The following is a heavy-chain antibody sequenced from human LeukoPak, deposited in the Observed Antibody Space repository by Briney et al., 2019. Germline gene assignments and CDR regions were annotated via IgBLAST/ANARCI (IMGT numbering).Heavy chain of an antibody. J-gene: IGHJ5*02. CDR2: IYPGDSDT. D-gene: IGHD6-13*01. CDR1: GYNFTPYW. CDR3: ARQILYSSSWYYWFDP. Sequence: PGESLKISCKGSGYNFTPYWIVWVRQMPGKGLEWMGIIYPGDSDTRYSPSFQGQVTISADKSISTAYLQWSSLKASDTAMYYCARQILYSSSWYYWFDPWGQGTLVTVSS. V-gene: IGHV5-51*01.